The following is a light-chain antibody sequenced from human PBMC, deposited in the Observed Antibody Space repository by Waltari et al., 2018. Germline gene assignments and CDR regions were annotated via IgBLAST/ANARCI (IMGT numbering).Light chain of an antibody. CDR3: QQYDNSPYT. CDR2: GTS. CDR1: QSVSSSY. Sequence: EIVLTQSPGTLSLSPGERATLSCRASQSVSSSYLAWYQQKPGQAPRLLIYGTSSRATDIPDRFSGSGSGTDFTLTIGRLEPEDFAVYYCQQYDNSPYTFGQGTKLQIK. V-gene: IGKV3-20*01. J-gene: IGKJ2*01.